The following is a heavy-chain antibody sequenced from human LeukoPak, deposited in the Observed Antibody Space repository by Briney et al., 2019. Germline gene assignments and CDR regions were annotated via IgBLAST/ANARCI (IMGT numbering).Heavy chain of an antibody. Sequence: PSETLSLTCAVYGGSFSGYYWSWIRQPPGKGLEWIGEINHSGSTNYNPSLKSRVTISVDTSKNQFSLKLSSVTAADTAVYYCAVITMVRGVKNYYGMDAWGQGTTVTVSS. CDR1: GGSFSGYY. D-gene: IGHD3-10*01. CDR2: INHSGST. CDR3: AVITMVRGVKNYYGMDA. J-gene: IGHJ6*02. V-gene: IGHV4-34*01.